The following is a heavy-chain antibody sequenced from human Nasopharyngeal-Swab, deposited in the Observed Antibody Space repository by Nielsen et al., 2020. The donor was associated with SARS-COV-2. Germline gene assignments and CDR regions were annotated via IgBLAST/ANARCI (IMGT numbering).Heavy chain of an antibody. CDR3: ARGGGFCTSCYGVDY. CDR2: ISADGSNE. D-gene: IGHD2-2*01. CDR1: RFTFSPYI. J-gene: IGHJ4*02. Sequence: GESLKISCAASRFTFSPYIMHWVRQAPGKGLEWVALISADGSNEYYADSVKGRFTISRDNSKRTLYLQMNSLRVEDTAVYYCARGGGFCTSCYGVDYWGQGTLVTVSS. V-gene: IGHV3-30*03.